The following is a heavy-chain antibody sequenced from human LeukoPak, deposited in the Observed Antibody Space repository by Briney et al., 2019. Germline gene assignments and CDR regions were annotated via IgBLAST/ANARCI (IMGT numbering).Heavy chain of an antibody. CDR3: ARGGPAAAGTLYYSDY. Sequence: ASVKVSCKASGYTFTGYYMHWVRQAPGQGLEWMGWINPNSGGTNYAQKFQGRVTMTRDTSISTAYMELSRLRSDDTAVYYCARGGPAAAGTLYYSDYWGQGTLVTVSS. D-gene: IGHD6-13*01. CDR1: GYTFTGYY. J-gene: IGHJ4*02. CDR2: INPNSGGT. V-gene: IGHV1-2*02.